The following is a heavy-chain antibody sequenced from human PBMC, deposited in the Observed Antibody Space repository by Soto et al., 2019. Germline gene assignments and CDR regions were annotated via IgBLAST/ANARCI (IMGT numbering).Heavy chain of an antibody. J-gene: IGHJ4*02. CDR2: ISYDGSNK. V-gene: IGHV3-30*18. CDR3: AKDPIIAVTEYYFDY. D-gene: IGHD6-19*01. CDR1: GFTFSSYG. Sequence: GGSLRLSCAASGFTFSSYGMHWVRQAPGKGLEWVAVISYDGSNKYYADSVKGRFTISRDNSKNTLYLQMNSLRAEDTAVYYCAKDPIIAVTEYYFDYWGQGTLVTVSS.